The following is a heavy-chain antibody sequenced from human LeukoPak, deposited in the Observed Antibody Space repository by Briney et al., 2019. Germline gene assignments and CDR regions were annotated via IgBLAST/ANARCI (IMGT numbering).Heavy chain of an antibody. V-gene: IGHV3-21*04. J-gene: IGHJ4*02. CDR3: AKPRNGYCSSTSCYKLLDY. D-gene: IGHD2-2*02. Sequence: GGSLRLSCAASGFTFSSYSMNWVRQAPGKGLEWVSSISSSSSYIYYADSVKGRFTISRDNAKNSLYLQMNSLRAEDTAVYYCAKPRNGYCSSTSCYKLLDYWGQGTLVTVSS. CDR1: GFTFSSYS. CDR2: ISSSSSYI.